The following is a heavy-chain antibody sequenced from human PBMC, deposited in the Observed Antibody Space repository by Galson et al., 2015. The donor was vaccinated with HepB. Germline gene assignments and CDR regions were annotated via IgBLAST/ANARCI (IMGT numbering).Heavy chain of an antibody. J-gene: IGHJ4*02. Sequence: SLRLSCAASGFTFSSYEMNWVRRAPGKGLEWVSYISSSGSTIYYADSVKGRFTISRDNAKNSLYLQMNSLRAEDTAVYYCASGRDGYNDYWGQGTLVTVSS. V-gene: IGHV3-48*03. CDR3: ASGRDGYNDY. CDR1: GFTFSSYE. CDR2: ISSSGSTI. D-gene: IGHD5-24*01.